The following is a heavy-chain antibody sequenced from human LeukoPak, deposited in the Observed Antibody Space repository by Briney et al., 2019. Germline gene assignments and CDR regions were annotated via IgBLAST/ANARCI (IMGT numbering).Heavy chain of an antibody. D-gene: IGHD3-10*01. V-gene: IGHV4-59*01. CDR2: IYYSGSA. J-gene: IGHJ4*02. CDR1: GGSISTYY. Sequence: PSETLSLTCTVSGGSISTYYWSWIRQPPGKGLEWIGYIYYSGSANYNPSLKSRVTISIDTSKNQFSLKLSSVTAADTAVYYCARSFGSGNYFGYWGQGTLVTVSS. CDR3: ARSFGSGNYFGY.